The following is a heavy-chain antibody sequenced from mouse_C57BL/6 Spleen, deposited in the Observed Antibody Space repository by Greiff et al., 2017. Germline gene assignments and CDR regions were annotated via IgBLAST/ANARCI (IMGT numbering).Heavy chain of an antibody. Sequence: EVKVVESGGGLVKPGGSLKLSCAASGFTFSDYGMHWVRQAPEKGLEWVAYISSGSSTIYYADTVKGRFTISRDNAKNTLFLQMTSLRSEDTATYYCAKALYDYDYFDYWGQGTTLTVSS. D-gene: IGHD2-4*01. CDR2: ISSGSSTI. CDR1: GFTFSDYG. CDR3: AKALYDYDYFDY. V-gene: IGHV5-17*01. J-gene: IGHJ2*01.